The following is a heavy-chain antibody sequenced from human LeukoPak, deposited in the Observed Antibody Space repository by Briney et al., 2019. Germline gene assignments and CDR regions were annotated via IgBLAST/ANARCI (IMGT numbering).Heavy chain of an antibody. J-gene: IGHJ4*02. Sequence: GGSLSLSSAASGFTSSSYAMHWVRPVPGKGLEYVSAISSNGGSTNYANSVKGRFTISRDNSKNTLYLQMGSLRAEDMAVYYCARVALWFGEHYFDYWGQGTLVTVSS. V-gene: IGHV3-64*01. CDR2: ISSNGGST. CDR1: GFTSSSYA. CDR3: ARVALWFGEHYFDY. D-gene: IGHD3-10*01.